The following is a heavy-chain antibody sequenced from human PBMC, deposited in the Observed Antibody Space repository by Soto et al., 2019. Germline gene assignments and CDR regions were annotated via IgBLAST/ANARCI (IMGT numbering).Heavy chain of an antibody. CDR3: ARSGVTTVESFDY. Sequence: SVKVSCKASGYTFTAYYMHWVRQAPGQGLEWMGWINPNSGGTNYAQKFQGRVTMTRDTSISTAYMELSRLRSDDTAVYYCARSGVTTVESFDYWGQGTLVIVSS. V-gene: IGHV1-2*02. CDR2: INPNSGGT. J-gene: IGHJ4*02. CDR1: GYTFTAYY. D-gene: IGHD3-10*01.